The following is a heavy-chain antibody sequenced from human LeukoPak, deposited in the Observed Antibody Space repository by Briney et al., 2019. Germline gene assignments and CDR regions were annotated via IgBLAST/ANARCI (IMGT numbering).Heavy chain of an antibody. CDR1: GFTFSSYS. CDR2: ISSSSYI. Sequence: GGSLRLSCAASGFTFSSYSMNWVRQAPGKGLEWVSSISSSSYIYFSDSVKGLFTISRDNAKNSLYLQMNSLRAEDTAVYYCARADTAMDFDYWGQGTLVTVSS. D-gene: IGHD5-18*01. J-gene: IGHJ4*02. V-gene: IGHV3-21*01. CDR3: ARADTAMDFDY.